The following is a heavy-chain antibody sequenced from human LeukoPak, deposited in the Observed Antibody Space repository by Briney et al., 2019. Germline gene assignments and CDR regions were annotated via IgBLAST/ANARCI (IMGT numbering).Heavy chain of an antibody. J-gene: IGHJ6*04. CDR1: GFTFSSYE. V-gene: IGHV3-48*03. CDR2: ISTSGSTI. D-gene: IGHD3-10*02. CDR3: AELGITMIGGV. Sequence: PGGSLRLSCAASGFTFSSYEMNWVRQAPGKGLEWVSYISTSGSTIYYANSVKGRFTISRDNAKNSLYLQMNSLRAEDTAVYYCAELGITMIGGVWGKGTTVTISS.